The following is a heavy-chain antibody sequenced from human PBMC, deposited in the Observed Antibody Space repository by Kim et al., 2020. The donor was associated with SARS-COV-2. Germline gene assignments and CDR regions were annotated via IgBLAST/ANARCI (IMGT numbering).Heavy chain of an antibody. Sequence: SVKVSCKASGGTFSSYAISWVRQAPGQGLEWMGGIIPIFGTANYAQKFQGRVTITADESTSTAYMELSSLRSEDTAVYYCARDRYSSHTSYYYYGMDVWGQGTTVTVSS. CDR1: GGTFSSYA. D-gene: IGHD6-13*01. CDR2: IIPIFGTA. V-gene: IGHV1-69*13. CDR3: ARDRYSSHTSYYYYGMDV. J-gene: IGHJ6*02.